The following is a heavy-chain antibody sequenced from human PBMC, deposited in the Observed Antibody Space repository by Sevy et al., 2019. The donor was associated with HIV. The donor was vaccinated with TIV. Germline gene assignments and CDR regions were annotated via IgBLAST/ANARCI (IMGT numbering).Heavy chain of an antibody. V-gene: IGHV1-2*02. CDR3: ARVGENCSGGSCYSYGMDV. Sequence: ALVKVSCKASGYTFTGYYMHWVRQAPGQGLDWMGWINPNSGGTTYAQKFQGRVTMSRDTSISTAYMELSRLTSDDTAVYYCARVGENCSGGSCYSYGMDVWGQGTTVTVSS. D-gene: IGHD2-15*01. J-gene: IGHJ6*02. CDR1: GYTFTGYY. CDR2: INPNSGGT.